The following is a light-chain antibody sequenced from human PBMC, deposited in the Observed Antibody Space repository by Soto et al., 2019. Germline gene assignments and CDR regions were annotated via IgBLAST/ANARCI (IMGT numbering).Light chain of an antibody. Sequence: DIQMTQSPSSLSASLGDRATITCRASQGIGVNLAWFQQKPGNLPTLLIYAASALQSGVPSRFSGSGSGTDFTITIRSLQPEDFETYYCQNYNPAPLTFGGGTKVEIK. V-gene: IGKV1-27*01. CDR2: AAS. J-gene: IGKJ4*01. CDR1: QGIGVN. CDR3: QNYNPAPLT.